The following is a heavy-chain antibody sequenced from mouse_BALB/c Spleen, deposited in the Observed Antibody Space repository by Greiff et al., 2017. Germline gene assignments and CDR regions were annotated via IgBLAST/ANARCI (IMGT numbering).Heavy chain of an antibody. J-gene: IGHJ3*01. CDR2: INPYNGAT. V-gene: IGHV1-31*01. CDR3: ALYYGSRFAY. D-gene: IGHD1-1*01. Sequence: EVQGVESGPELVKPGASVKISCKASGYSFTGYYMHWVKQSHVKSLEWIGRINPYNGATSYNQNFKDKASLTVDKSSSTAYMELHSLTSEDSAVYYCALYYGSRFAYWGQGTLVTVSA. CDR1: GYSFTGYY.